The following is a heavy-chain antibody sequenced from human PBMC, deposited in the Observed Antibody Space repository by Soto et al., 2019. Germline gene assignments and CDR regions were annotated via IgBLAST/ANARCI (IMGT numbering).Heavy chain of an antibody. V-gene: IGHV3-13*01. Sequence: PVGSLRLSCAASGFTFSSYDMHWVRQATGKGLEWVSAIGTAGDTYYPGSVKGRFTISRENAKNSLYLQMNSLRAGDTAVYYCARGFYSSGWWGYSYDAFDIWGQGTMVTVSS. CDR2: IGTAGDT. D-gene: IGHD6-19*01. CDR3: ARGFYSSGWWGYSYDAFDI. J-gene: IGHJ3*02. CDR1: GFTFSSYD.